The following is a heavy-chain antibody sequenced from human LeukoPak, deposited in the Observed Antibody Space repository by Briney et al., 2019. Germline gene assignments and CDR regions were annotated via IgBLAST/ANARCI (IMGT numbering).Heavy chain of an antibody. Sequence: SETLSLTCTVPGGSISSYYWSWIRQPPGKGLEWIGYIYYSGSTNYNPSLKSRVTISVDTSKHQFSLKLSSVTAADTAVYYCARMVVYYYGMDVWGQGTTVTVSS. CDR2: IYYSGST. V-gene: IGHV4-59*08. D-gene: IGHD3-10*01. CDR1: GGSISSYY. J-gene: IGHJ6*02. CDR3: ARMVVYYYGMDV.